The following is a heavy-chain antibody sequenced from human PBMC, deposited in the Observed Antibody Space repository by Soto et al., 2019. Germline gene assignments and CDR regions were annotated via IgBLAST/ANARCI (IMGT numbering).Heavy chain of an antibody. Sequence: QVQLQESGPGLVKPSQTLSLTCTVSGGSISSGGYYWSWIRQHPGKGLEWIGYIYYSGSTYYNPSLKSRVTISVDTSKNQFSLKLSSVTAADTAVYYCARTPGGLYYYRSGSYLDYWGQGTLVTVSS. CDR3: ARTPGGLYYYRSGSYLDY. CDR1: GGSISSGGYY. D-gene: IGHD3-10*01. CDR2: IYYSGST. J-gene: IGHJ4*02. V-gene: IGHV4-31*03.